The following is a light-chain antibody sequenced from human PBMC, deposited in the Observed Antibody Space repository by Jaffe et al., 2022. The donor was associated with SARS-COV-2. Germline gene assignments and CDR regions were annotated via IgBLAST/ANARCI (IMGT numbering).Light chain of an antibody. J-gene: IGLJ3*02. CDR3: GTWDSSLSAGV. CDR2: ENS. V-gene: IGLV1-51*01. CDR1: SSNIGNTF. Sequence: QSVLTQPPSVSAAPGQKVTISCSGSSSNIGNTFVSWYQQLPGTAPKLLIHENSKRPSGIPDRFSGSKSGTSATLGITGLQTGDEADYYCGTWDSSLSAGVFGGGTKLTVL.